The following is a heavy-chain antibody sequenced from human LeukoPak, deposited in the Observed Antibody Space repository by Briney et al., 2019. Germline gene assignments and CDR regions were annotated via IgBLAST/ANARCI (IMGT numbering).Heavy chain of an antibody. D-gene: IGHD3-16*01. CDR2: ISWNSGSI. CDR1: GFTFDDYA. CDR3: ARGTGGLGASHGSFDY. J-gene: IGHJ4*02. V-gene: IGHV3-9*01. Sequence: GRSLRLSCAASGFTFDDYAMHWVRQAPGKGLEWVSGISWNSGSIGYADSVEGRFTISRDNAKNSLYLQMNSLRAEDTAVYYCARGTGGLGASHGSFDYWGQGTLVTVSS.